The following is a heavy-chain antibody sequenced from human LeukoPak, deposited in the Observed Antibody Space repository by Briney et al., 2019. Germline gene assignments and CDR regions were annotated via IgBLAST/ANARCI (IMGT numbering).Heavy chain of an antibody. Sequence: PGGSLRLSCAASGFTFSRHWMHWVRQAPGKGLVWISRINSDASDTNYADFVKGRFTISRDNAENTVYLQINSLRDEDTAVYYCARICSSTDCLIPDWGQGTLVTVSS. J-gene: IGHJ4*02. V-gene: IGHV3-74*01. CDR1: GFTFSRHW. CDR3: ARICSSTDCLIPD. D-gene: IGHD2-2*01. CDR2: INSDASDT.